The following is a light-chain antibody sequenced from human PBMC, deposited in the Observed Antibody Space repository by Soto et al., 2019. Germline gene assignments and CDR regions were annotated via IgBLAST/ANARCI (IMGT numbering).Light chain of an antibody. CDR2: KAS. Sequence: DIQMTQSPPTLSASVGDRVTITCRASQSLNSWLAWYQQKPGKAPKLLIHKASSLGSGVPSRFSGSGSGTAFTPTTSTLQPADFATYHRQPYCTCPPTFGGGTKVEIK. CDR3: QPYCTCPPT. CDR1: QSLNSW. J-gene: IGKJ4*01. V-gene: IGKV1-5*03.